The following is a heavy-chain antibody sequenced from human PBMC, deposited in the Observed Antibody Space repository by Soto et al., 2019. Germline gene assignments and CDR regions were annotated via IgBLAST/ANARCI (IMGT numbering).Heavy chain of an antibody. D-gene: IGHD5-12*01. J-gene: IGHJ4*02. V-gene: IGHV4-61*01. CDR1: GGSVSRGSYY. CDR3: ARGGYPNDD. Sequence: SETLALTCTVSGGSVSRGSYYWSWIRQPPGKGLEWIGYIYYSGSTNYNPSLKSRVTISVDTSKNQFSLKLSSVTAADTAVYYCARGGYPNDDWGQGTVVTVSS. CDR2: IYYSGST.